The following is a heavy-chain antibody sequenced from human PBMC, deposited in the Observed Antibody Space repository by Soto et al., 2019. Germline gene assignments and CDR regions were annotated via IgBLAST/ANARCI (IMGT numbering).Heavy chain of an antibody. Sequence: QVQLVQSGAAEKKPGASVKVSCKASGYTFTSYAMHWVRQAPGQRLEWMGWINAGNGNTKYSQKLQGRVTITRDTSASTAYMELSSLRSEDTAVYYCARSIVVVTALDYWGQGTLVTVSS. D-gene: IGHD2-21*02. V-gene: IGHV1-3*05. J-gene: IGHJ4*02. CDR1: GYTFTSYA. CDR3: ARSIVVVTALDY. CDR2: INAGNGNT.